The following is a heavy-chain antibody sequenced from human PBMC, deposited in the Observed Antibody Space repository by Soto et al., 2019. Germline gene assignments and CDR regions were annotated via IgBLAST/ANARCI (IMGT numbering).Heavy chain of an antibody. V-gene: IGHV1-8*01. Sequence: ASVKVSCKASGYTFTNNDVTWVRQATGQGLEWMGWMNPGSGDTGYAQKFQGRVAMTRNISIATAYMELSSLRSEDTAIYYCARMASFGSLNWFDPWGQGTLVTVSS. J-gene: IGHJ5*02. D-gene: IGHD5-18*01. CDR2: MNPGSGDT. CDR3: ARMASFGSLNWFDP. CDR1: GYTFTNND.